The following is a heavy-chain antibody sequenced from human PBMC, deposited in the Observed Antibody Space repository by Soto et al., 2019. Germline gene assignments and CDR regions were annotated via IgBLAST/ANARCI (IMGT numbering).Heavy chain of an antibody. J-gene: IGHJ5*02. CDR3: ARLSGDLGGRFDP. CDR2: IYYSGST. Sequence: TSETLSLTCTVSGGSISSYYWSWIRQPPGKGLEWIGYIYYSGSTNYNPSLKSRVTISVDTSKNQFSLKLSSVTAADTAVYYCARLSGDLGGRFDPWGQGTLVTVSS. CDR1: GGSISSYY. D-gene: IGHD3-10*01. V-gene: IGHV4-59*08.